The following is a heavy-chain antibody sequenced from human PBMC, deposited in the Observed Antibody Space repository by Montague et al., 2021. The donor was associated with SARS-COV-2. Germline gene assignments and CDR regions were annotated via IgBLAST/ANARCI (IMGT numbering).Heavy chain of an antibody. CDR2: IYYTGIT. V-gene: IGHV4-59*11. CDR3: PRGSGSGSATLFDP. D-gene: IGHD3-10*01. CDR1: GGSIGSHY. Sequence: SETLSLTCTVSGGSIGSHYWSWIRLPPGKGLEWVGHIYYTGITKYNSSLKSRVTISVDTSTNQLSLKLDPVTAADTAASYCPRGSGSGSATLFDPWGQGTLVTVSS. J-gene: IGHJ5*02.